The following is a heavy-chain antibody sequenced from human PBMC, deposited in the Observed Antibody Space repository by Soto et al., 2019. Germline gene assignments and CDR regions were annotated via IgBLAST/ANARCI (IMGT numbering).Heavy chain of an antibody. Sequence: SETLSLTCTVSGGSISSSRYYWGWIRQPPGKGLEWIGSIYYSGATHYNPSLKSRLTISVDSSKNHFSLKLSSVTAADTAVYYCARHGYSGYEGLYDYWGQGTLVTVSS. CDR2: IYYSGAT. J-gene: IGHJ4*02. D-gene: IGHD5-12*01. V-gene: IGHV4-39*01. CDR3: ARHGYSGYEGLYDY. CDR1: GGSISSSRYY.